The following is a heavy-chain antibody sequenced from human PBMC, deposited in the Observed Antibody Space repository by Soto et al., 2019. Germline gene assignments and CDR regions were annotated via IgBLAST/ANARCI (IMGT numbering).Heavy chain of an antibody. CDR3: AGDRGAATGQYFDY. J-gene: IGHJ4*02. D-gene: IGHD3-10*01. Sequence: QVQLEESGGGLVKPGGSLRLSCAASGFTFSGFYMSWIRQAPGKGLEYISFISTSGTSANYADSVKGRFIISRDNAKNSLYLQMASLRADDTAVYYCAGDRGAATGQYFDYWGQGTLVTVSS. CDR2: ISTSGTSA. V-gene: IGHV3-11*05. CDR1: GFTFSGFY.